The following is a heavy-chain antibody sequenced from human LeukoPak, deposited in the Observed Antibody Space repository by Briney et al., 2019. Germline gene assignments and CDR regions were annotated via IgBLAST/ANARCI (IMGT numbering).Heavy chain of an antibody. V-gene: IGHV3-7*04. Sequence: GGSLRLSCAAPGFTFSTYWMSWVRQAPGKGLEWVANIKQDGSEKYYVDSVKGRFTISRDNAKNSLYLQMNSLRDEDTAIYYCARAVAPRSVDIWGQGTMVTVSS. CDR3: ARAVAPRSVDI. D-gene: IGHD6-19*01. CDR1: GFTFSTYW. J-gene: IGHJ3*02. CDR2: IKQDGSEK.